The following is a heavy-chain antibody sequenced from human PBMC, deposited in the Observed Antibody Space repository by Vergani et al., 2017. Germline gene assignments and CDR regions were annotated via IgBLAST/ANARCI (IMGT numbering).Heavy chain of an antibody. CDR1: GYTFTGYY. J-gene: IGHJ4*02. CDR3: TRGWYYDSIAYWAY. D-gene: IGHD3-22*01. CDR2: LNPNSGDT. V-gene: IGHV1-2*02. Sequence: QVQLVQSGAEVKKPGASVKVSCKASGYTFTGYYMHWVRQAPGQGLEWMGWLNPNSGDTNFAQKFQGRVTMTRDTSTSTVYMELSSLRSEDTAVYYCTRGWYYDSIAYWAYWGQGTLVTVSS.